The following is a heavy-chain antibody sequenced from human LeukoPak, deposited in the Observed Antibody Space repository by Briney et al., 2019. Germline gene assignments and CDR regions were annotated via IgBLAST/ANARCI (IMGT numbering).Heavy chain of an antibody. D-gene: IGHD5-12*01. V-gene: IGHV1-2*02. J-gene: IGHJ5*02. CDR1: GYTFSGYY. CDR3: TREARAGNWFDP. Sequence: ASVKVSCKASGYTFSGYYIHWVRQAPGQGLEWMGWINPDSGGTNYAQKFQGRVTMTRDTSITTVYMELSRLRFDDTALFYCTREARAGNWFDPWGQGTLVTVSS. CDR2: INPDSGGT.